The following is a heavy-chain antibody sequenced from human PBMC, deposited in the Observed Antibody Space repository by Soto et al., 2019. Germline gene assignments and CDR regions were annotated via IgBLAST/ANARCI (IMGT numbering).Heavy chain of an antibody. CDR1: GFTFSNYE. Sequence: QAGGSLRLSCAASGFTFSNYEMNWVRQAPGKGLEWISYISSSGSTIYYADSVKGRFTISRDNAKNSLYLQMNSLRAEDTAVYYCARDRYDSSGNYFDYWGQGTLVTVSS. V-gene: IGHV3-48*03. D-gene: IGHD3-22*01. CDR3: ARDRYDSSGNYFDY. CDR2: ISSSGSTI. J-gene: IGHJ4*02.